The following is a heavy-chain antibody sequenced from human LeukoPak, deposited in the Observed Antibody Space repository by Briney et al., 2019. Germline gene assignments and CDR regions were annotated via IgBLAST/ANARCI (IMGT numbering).Heavy chain of an antibody. D-gene: IGHD2-2*01. CDR1: GASISTYY. Sequence: SETLSLTCTVSGASISTYYWNWIRQPAGKGLEWIGRFYTTGSANYNPSLKSRVTMSEDASKNQFSLHLSSVTAADTAVYYCARNNIVVVPATKSYYYYYYMDVWGKGTTVTVSS. J-gene: IGHJ6*03. V-gene: IGHV4-4*07. CDR3: ARNNIVVVPATKSYYYYYYMDV. CDR2: FYTTGSA.